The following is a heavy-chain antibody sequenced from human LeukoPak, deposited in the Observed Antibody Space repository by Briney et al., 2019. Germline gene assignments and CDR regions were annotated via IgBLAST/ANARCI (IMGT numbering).Heavy chain of an antibody. CDR2: INAGNGNT. CDR1: GYTFTSYA. D-gene: IGHD5-12*01. CDR3: ARALRGYRGYDSTVGGMDV. V-gene: IGHV1-3*01. Sequence: ASVKVSCTASGYTFTSYAMHWVRQAPGQRLEWMGWINAGNGNTKYSQKFQGRVTITRDTSASTAYMELSSLRSEDTAVYYCARALRGYRGYDSTVGGMDVWGQGTTVTVSS. J-gene: IGHJ6*02.